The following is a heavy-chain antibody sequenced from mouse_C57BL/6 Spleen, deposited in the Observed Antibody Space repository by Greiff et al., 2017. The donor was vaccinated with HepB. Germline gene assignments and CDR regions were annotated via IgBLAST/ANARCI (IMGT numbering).Heavy chain of an antibody. D-gene: IGHD4-1*01. CDR2: IDPSDSYT. Sequence: QVQLQQSGAELVRPGTSVKLSCKASGYTFTSYWMHWVKQRPGQGLEWIGVIDPSDSYTNYNQKFKGKATLTVDTSSSTAYMQLSSLTSEDSAVYYCASLTGGVFDYWGQGTTLTVSS. J-gene: IGHJ2*01. V-gene: IGHV1-59*01. CDR1: GYTFTSYW. CDR3: ASLTGGVFDY.